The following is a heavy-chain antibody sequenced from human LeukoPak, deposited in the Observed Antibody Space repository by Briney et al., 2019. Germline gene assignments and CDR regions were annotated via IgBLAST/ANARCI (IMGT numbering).Heavy chain of an antibody. V-gene: IGHV4-34*01. Sequence: SETLSLTCSVSDGSINSYYWSWIRQPPGKGLEWIGEINHSGSTNYNPSLKSRVTISVDTSKNQFSLKLSSVTAADTAVYYCAREEWLRLGMDVWGQGTTVTVSS. D-gene: IGHD5-12*01. CDR2: INHSGST. J-gene: IGHJ6*02. CDR1: DGSINSYY. CDR3: AREEWLRLGMDV.